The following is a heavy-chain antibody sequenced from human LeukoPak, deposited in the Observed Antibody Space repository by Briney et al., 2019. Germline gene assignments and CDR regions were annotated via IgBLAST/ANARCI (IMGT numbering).Heavy chain of an antibody. D-gene: IGHD3-3*01. V-gene: IGHV4-34*01. CDR3: VRNGYYSVDY. Sequence: SETLSLTCAVYGGSFSGYYWSWIRQPPGKGLEWIGEINHSGSTNYNPSLKSRVTISVDTSKNQFSLKLTSMTAADTAVYYCVRNGYYSVDYWGQGTLVTVSS. CDR2: INHSGST. J-gene: IGHJ4*02. CDR1: GGSFSGYY.